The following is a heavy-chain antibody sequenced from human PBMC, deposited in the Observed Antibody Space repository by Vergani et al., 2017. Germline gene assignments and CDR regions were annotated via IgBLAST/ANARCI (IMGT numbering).Heavy chain of an antibody. CDR3: ARAAGQLVRTFDY. V-gene: IGHV4-38-2*01. D-gene: IGHD6-13*01. Sequence: QVQLQESGPGLVKPSETLSLTCAVSGYSISSGYYWGWIRQPPGKGLEWIGSIYHSGSTYYNPSLKSRVTISVDTSKNQFSLKLSSVTAADTAVYYCARAAGQLVRTFDYWGQGTLVTVSS. CDR1: GYSISSGYY. J-gene: IGHJ4*02. CDR2: IYHSGST.